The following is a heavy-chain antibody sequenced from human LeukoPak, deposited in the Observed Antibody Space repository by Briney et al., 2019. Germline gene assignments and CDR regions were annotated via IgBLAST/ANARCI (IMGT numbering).Heavy chain of an antibody. CDR3: ARRDSSGYPTLDY. J-gene: IGHJ4*02. V-gene: IGHV4-34*01. Sequence: PSETLSLTCAVYGGSFSAYYWSWIRQPPGEGLEWIGEINHSGSTNYNPSLKSRVTISVDTSKNQFSLKLSSVTAADTAVYYCARRDSSGYPTLDYWGQGTLVTVSS. D-gene: IGHD3-22*01. CDR2: INHSGST. CDR1: GGSFSAYY.